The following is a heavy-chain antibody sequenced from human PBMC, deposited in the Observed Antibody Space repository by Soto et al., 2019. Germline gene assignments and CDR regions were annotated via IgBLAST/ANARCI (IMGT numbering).Heavy chain of an antibody. V-gene: IGHV4-59*01. CDR1: GGSISSYY. CDR2: IYYSGST. J-gene: IGHJ5*02. CDR3: ARAPGYCSGGSCYSGSGWFDP. Sequence: SETLSLTCTVSGGSISSYYCSWIRQPPGKGLEWIGYIYYSGSTNYNPSLKSRVTISVDTSKNQFSLKLSSVTAADTAVYYCARAPGYCSGGSCYSGSGWFDPWGQGTLVTVSS. D-gene: IGHD2-15*01.